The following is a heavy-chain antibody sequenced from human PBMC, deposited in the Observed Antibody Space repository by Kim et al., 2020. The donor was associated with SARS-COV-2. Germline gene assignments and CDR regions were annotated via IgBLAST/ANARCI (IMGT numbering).Heavy chain of an antibody. J-gene: IGHJ4*02. V-gene: IGHV4-4*07. CDR3: AGRGQRWLTTLDY. D-gene: IGHD1-1*01. Sequence: YSPPLKRRVTMSVDASKSQFTLKLSSVTAADTAVYYCAGRGQRWLTTLDYWGQRTLVTVSS.